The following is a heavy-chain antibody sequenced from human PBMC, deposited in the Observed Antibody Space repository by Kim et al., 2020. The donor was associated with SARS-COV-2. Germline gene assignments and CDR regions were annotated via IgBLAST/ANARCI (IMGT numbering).Heavy chain of an antibody. V-gene: IGHV4-34*01. D-gene: IGHD2-2*01. CDR1: GGSFSGYY. J-gene: IGHJ6*01. CDR2: INHRGST. Sequence: SETLSLTCAVYGGSFSGYYWSWIRQPPGKGLEWIGEINHRGSTNYNPSLKSRVTISVNTSKNHFSLKLSSVTAADTAVYYCARANIVVVPSALALGYYY. CDR3: ARANIVVVPSALALGYYY.